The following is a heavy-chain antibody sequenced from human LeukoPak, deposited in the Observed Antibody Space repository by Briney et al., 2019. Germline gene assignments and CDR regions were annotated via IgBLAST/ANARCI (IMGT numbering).Heavy chain of an antibody. V-gene: IGHV4-39*01. CDR2: IYYSGST. D-gene: IGHD3-16*01. CDR1: AGSISSSSYY. Sequence: SHTHSPTCTVSAGSISSSSYYWGWIPQPPGKGQEWIGSIYYSGSTYYNPSLKSRVTISVDTSKNQLSLKLSSVTAADTAVYYCARQGLARWGEDYFDYWGQGTLVTVSS. J-gene: IGHJ4*02. CDR3: ARQGLARWGEDYFDY.